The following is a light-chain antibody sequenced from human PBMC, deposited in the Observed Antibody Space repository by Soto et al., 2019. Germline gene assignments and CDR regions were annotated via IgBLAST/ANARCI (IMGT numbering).Light chain of an antibody. CDR2: AAS. CDR1: QGIGST. CDR3: LQVNTYPRT. Sequence: DIQLTQSQSFLSAPVGDRVTITCRASQGIGSTLAWYQKKPGIASKLLIYAASTLQSGVPSRFSGSGSGTEFTLTISSLQPEDFATYYCLQVNTYPRTFGQGTKVEIK. V-gene: IGKV1-9*01. J-gene: IGKJ1*01.